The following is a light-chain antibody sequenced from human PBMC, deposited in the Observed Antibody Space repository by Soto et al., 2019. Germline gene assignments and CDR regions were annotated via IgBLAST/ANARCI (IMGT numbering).Light chain of an antibody. V-gene: IGLV1-44*01. J-gene: IGLJ3*02. Sequence: QSVLTQPPSAAGTPGQRVTMSCSGSSSNIGSNTVNWYQQLPGTAPKLLIYSNNQRPSGVRERFTGSKSGTAASLAISGLPSEDESDYYCAVWDDSLKAGVFGGGTKLTVL. CDR2: SNN. CDR1: SSNIGSNT. CDR3: AVWDDSLKAGV.